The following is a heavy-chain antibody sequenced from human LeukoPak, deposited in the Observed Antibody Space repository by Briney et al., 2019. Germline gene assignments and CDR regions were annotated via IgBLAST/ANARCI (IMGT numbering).Heavy chain of an antibody. V-gene: IGHV3-7*01. CDR2: IKQDGSEK. CDR1: GFTFSTYW. Sequence: PGGSLRLSCAASGFTFSTYWMSWVRQAPGKGLEWVANIKQDGSEKYYVDSVKGRFTISRDNAKNSLYLQMNSLRAEDTAVYYCARRAVAASVPFDYWGQGTLVTVPS. D-gene: IGHD6-19*01. CDR3: ARRAVAASVPFDY. J-gene: IGHJ4*02.